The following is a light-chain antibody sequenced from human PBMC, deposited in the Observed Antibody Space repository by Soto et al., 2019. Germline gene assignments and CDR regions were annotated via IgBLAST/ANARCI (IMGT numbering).Light chain of an antibody. CDR3: SSYSGRNTLV. V-gene: IGLV2-14*01. J-gene: IGLJ1*01. Sequence: QSALTQPASVSGSPGQSITISCTGTSSDVGGYNYVSWYQHHPGKAPTLIIYEVTNRPSGVSIRFSGSKSGNTASLTISGLQAEDEADYYCSSYSGRNTLVFGTGTKVTVL. CDR1: SSDVGGYNY. CDR2: EVT.